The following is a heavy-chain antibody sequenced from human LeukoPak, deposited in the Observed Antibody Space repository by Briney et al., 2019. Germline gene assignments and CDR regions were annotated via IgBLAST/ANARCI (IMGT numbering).Heavy chain of an antibody. CDR2: IKPSGGNT. D-gene: IGHD5-18*01. Sequence: ASVKVSCTASGYTFTSYYMHWVRQAPGQGLEWMGIIKPSGGNTNYAQKFQGRVTMTRDTSTSTVYMELSSLRSEDTAVYYCARIEGRTAMVTDWGQGTLVIVSS. CDR3: ARIEGRTAMVTD. J-gene: IGHJ4*02. CDR1: GYTFTSYY. V-gene: IGHV1-46*01.